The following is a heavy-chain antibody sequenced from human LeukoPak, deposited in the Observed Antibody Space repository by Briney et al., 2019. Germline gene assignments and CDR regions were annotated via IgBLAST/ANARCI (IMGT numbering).Heavy chain of an antibody. CDR2: INPNSGGT. Sequence: ASVKVSCKASGYTFTGYYMHWVRQAPGQGLEWMGRINPNSGGTNYAQKFQGRVTMTRDTSISTAYMELSRLRSDDTAVYYCARSQTGETYDFWSGHPIYYYMDVWGKGTTVTVSS. CDR1: GYTFTGYY. J-gene: IGHJ6*03. D-gene: IGHD3-3*01. CDR3: ARSQTGETYDFWSGHPIYYYMDV. V-gene: IGHV1-2*06.